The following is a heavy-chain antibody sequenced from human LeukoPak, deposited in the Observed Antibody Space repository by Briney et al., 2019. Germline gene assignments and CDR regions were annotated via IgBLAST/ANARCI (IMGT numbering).Heavy chain of an antibody. V-gene: IGHV3-30*02. CDR2: IRYDGSSK. CDR1: GFTFSSYG. CDR3: AKGGAGPFDY. Sequence: GGSLRLSCAASGFTFSSYGMHWVRQAPGKGLEWVAFIRYDGSSKYYADSVKGRFTISRDNSKNTLYLQMNSLRAEDTAVYYCAKGGAGPFDYWGQGTLVTVSS. D-gene: IGHD3-16*01. J-gene: IGHJ4*02.